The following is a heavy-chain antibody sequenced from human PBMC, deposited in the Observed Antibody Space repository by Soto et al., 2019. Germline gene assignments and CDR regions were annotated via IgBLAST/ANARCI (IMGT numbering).Heavy chain of an antibody. V-gene: IGHV4-31*03. CDR3: ARDRLMATAGTARHYFGLYV. Sequence: QVQLQESGPGLVKPSQTLSLTCTVSGGSIRSGGYYWSWVRQNPRRGLEWIGNIYYSGNTYYNPSLKSRLTISVDTSKNQFSLNLSSVTAADTSVYYCARDRLMATAGTARHYFGLYVWGQGTTVTVSS. J-gene: IGHJ6*02. CDR2: IYYSGNT. D-gene: IGHD5-18*01. CDR1: GGSIRSGGYY.